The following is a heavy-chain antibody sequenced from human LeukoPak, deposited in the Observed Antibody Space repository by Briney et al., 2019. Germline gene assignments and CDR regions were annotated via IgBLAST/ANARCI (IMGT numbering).Heavy chain of an antibody. CDR1: GFTFSSYG. J-gene: IGHJ3*02. Sequence: PGRSLRLSCAASGFTFSSYGMHWVRQAPGKGLEWVAVIWYDGSNKYYADSVKGRFTISRDNSKNTLYLQMNSLRAEDTAVYYCARDRSGGDYVDAFDIWGQGTMVTVSS. V-gene: IGHV3-33*01. D-gene: IGHD4-17*01. CDR3: ARDRSGGDYVDAFDI. CDR2: IWYDGSNK.